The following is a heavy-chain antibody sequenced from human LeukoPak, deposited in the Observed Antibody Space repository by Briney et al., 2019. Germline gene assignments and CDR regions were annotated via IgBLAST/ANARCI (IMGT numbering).Heavy chain of an antibody. CDR1: GYTFTNFY. J-gene: IGHJ4*02. CDR2: INPRGGSA. V-gene: IGHV1-46*01. CDR3: ARDYHGSGSLTTFDY. D-gene: IGHD3-10*01. Sequence: ASVKVSCKASGYTFTNFYMHWVRQVPGQGLEWMGIINPRGGSATSAQKFQGRLTMTRDTSTSTVYMELSRLRSEDTAVYYCARDYHGSGSLTTFDYWGQGTLVTVSS.